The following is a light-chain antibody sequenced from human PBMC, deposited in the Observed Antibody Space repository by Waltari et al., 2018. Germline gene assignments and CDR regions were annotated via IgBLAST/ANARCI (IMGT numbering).Light chain of an antibody. V-gene: IGLV1-44*01. CDR1: SSNIGSNT. CDR2: SNN. CDR3: ATWDDSLNGRV. J-gene: IGLJ3*02. Sequence: QSVLTQPPSASGTPGQRVTISCSGSSSNIGSNTVNWYQQLSGTAPKLLIDSNNQRPSGVPDRFSGSKSGTSASLAISGLQSEDEADYYCATWDDSLNGRVFGGGTKLTVL.